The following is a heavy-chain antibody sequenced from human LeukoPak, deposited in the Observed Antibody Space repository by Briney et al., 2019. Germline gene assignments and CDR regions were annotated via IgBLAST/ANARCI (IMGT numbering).Heavy chain of an antibody. Sequence: PGRSLRLSCAASGFTFSSYAMHWVRQAPGKGLEWVAVISYDGSNKYYADSVKGRFTISRDNSKNTLYLQMNSRRAEDTAVYYCARDRTDYYYGMDVWGQGTTVTVSS. J-gene: IGHJ6*02. V-gene: IGHV3-30*14. CDR2: ISYDGSNK. D-gene: IGHD4-17*01. CDR1: GFTFSSYA. CDR3: ARDRTDYYYGMDV.